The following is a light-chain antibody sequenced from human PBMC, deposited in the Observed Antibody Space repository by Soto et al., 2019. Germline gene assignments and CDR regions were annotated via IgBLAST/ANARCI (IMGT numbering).Light chain of an antibody. V-gene: IGKV1-5*01. CDR2: DAS. Sequence: DRVTMTCRASQSISSWLAWYQQKPGKAPKLLIYDASSLESGVPSRFSGSGSGTEFTLTISSLQPDDFATYYCQQYNSYPWTFGQGTKVDIK. CDR1: QSISSW. CDR3: QQYNSYPWT. J-gene: IGKJ1*01.